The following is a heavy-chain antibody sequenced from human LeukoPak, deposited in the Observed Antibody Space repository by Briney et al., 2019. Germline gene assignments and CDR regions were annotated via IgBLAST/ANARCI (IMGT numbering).Heavy chain of an antibody. J-gene: IGHJ4*02. V-gene: IGHV3-7*01. Sequence: GGSLRLSCAASGFTFSTYWMSWVRQAPGKGLEWVANIKQDGNEKYYVDSVEGRFTISRANAKNSLYLQMNSLRAEDTAVYYCARVTGYDSSGYYYVFDYWGQGTLVTVSS. CDR2: IKQDGNEK. CDR3: ARVTGYDSSGYYYVFDY. CDR1: GFTFSTYW. D-gene: IGHD3-22*01.